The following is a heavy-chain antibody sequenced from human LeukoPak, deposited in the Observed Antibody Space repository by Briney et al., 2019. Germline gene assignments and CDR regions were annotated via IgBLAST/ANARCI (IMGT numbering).Heavy chain of an antibody. V-gene: IGHV4-39*01. CDR2: IYYSGST. D-gene: IGHD4-17*01. Sequence: SETLSLTCTVSAGSISSYYWGWIRQPPGKGLEWIGSIYYSGSTYYNPSLKSRVTISVDTSKNQFSLKLSSVTAADTAVYYCATATVPPSYFDYWGQGTLVTVSS. CDR3: ATATVPPSYFDY. J-gene: IGHJ4*02. CDR1: AGSISSYY.